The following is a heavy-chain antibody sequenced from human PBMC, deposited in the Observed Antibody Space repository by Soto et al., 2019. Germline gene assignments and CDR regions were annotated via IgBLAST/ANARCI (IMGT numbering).Heavy chain of an antibody. Sequence: GGSLRLSCAASGFTFSSYGMHWVRQAPGKGLEWVAVISYDGSNKYYADSVKGRFTISRDNSKNTLYLQMNSLRAEDTAVYYCAKAPYYYDSSCYYPPAEYFQHWGQGTLVTVSS. CDR2: ISYDGSNK. CDR3: AKAPYYYDSSCYYPPAEYFQH. CDR1: GFTFSSYG. J-gene: IGHJ1*01. D-gene: IGHD3-22*01. V-gene: IGHV3-30*18.